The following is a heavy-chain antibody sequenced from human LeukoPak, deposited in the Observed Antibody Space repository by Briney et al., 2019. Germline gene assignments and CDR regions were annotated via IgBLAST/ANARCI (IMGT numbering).Heavy chain of an antibody. J-gene: IGHJ4*02. D-gene: IGHD5-24*01. V-gene: IGHV5-51*01. Sequence: GEALKISCKGSGYSFAHYWIGLGRQMPGKGLEWMGIIYPADSDTRYSPSFQGQVTISADKSITTAYLQWGSLKASDTAMYYCARRKGDGYNSPFDFWGQGTLVTVSS. CDR3: ARRKGDGYNSPFDF. CDR1: GYSFAHYW. CDR2: IYPADSDT.